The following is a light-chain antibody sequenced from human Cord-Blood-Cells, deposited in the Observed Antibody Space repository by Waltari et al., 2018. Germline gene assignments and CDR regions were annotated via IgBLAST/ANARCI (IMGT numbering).Light chain of an antibody. Sequence: SYELTQPPSVSVSPGQTARITCSGDALPKQYACWYQQKPGQAPVLVIYKDSERPSGIPERFSGSSSGTTVTLTISGVQAEDEADYYCQSADSSGTVVFGGGTKLTVL. CDR1: ALPKQY. V-gene: IGLV3-25*03. J-gene: IGLJ2*01. CDR3: QSADSSGTVV. CDR2: KDS.